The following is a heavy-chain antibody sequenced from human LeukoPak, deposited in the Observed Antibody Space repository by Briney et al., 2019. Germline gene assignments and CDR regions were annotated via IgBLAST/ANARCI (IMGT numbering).Heavy chain of an antibody. V-gene: IGHV3-7*01. CDR1: GFTFTSYW. CDR2: VKEDGSEK. CDR3: ARGRIALL. Sequence: GGSLRLSCAASGFTFTSYWMSWVRQAPGKGLEWVVSVKEDGSEKYYVDSVKGRFTISRDNAKNSMSLQMNSLRAEDTAVYYCARGRIALLWGQGTLVTVSS. J-gene: IGHJ4*02. D-gene: IGHD2-15*01.